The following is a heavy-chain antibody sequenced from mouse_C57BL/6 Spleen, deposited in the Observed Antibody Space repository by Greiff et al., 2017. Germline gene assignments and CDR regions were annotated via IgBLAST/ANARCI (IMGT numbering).Heavy chain of an antibody. Sequence: QVQLQQSGAELVRPGASVTLSCKASGYTFTDYEMHWVKQTPVHGLEWIGAIDPETGGTAYNQKFKGKAILTADKSSSTAYMELRSLTSEDSAVYYCTRRRIYYDYDEGAMDYWGQGTSVTVSS. CDR1: GYTFTDYE. J-gene: IGHJ4*01. CDR3: TRRRIYYDYDEGAMDY. V-gene: IGHV1-15*01. D-gene: IGHD2-4*01. CDR2: IDPETGGT.